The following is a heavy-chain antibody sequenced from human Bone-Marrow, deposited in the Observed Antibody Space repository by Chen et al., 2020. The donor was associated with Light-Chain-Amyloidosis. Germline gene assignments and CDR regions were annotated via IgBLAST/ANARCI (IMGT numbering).Heavy chain of an antibody. J-gene: IGHJ4*02. Sequence: EVKXXGESLKISCKGSGYTFPNYWIGWVRQMPGKGLEWMGVIYPDDSDARYSPSFEGQVTISADKSITTAXXXXXXXKASDTAMYYCARRRDGYNFDYWGQGTLVTVSS. D-gene: IGHD5-12*01. CDR1: GYTFPNYW. CDR3: ARRRDGYNFDY. CDR2: IYPDDSDA. V-gene: IGHV5-51*01.